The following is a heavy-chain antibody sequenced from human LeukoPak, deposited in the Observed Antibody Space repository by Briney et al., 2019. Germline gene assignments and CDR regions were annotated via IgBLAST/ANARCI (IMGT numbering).Heavy chain of an antibody. Sequence: KPGGSLRLSCAASQFTFNLHAMNWVRQAPGKGLDWVAVMSFDGSHIYYADSVKGRFTIFRDNSNNTLFLQMNSLNADDTAVYYCARGGTYYYQYYYMDVWGKGTTVTVSS. D-gene: IGHD3-16*01. V-gene: IGHV3-30*01. CDR2: MSFDGSHI. CDR3: ARGGTYYYQYYYMDV. CDR1: QFTFNLHA. J-gene: IGHJ6*03.